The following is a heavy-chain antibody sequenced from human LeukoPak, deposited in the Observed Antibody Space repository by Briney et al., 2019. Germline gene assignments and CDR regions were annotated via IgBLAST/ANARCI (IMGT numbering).Heavy chain of an antibody. D-gene: IGHD2-2*01. CDR2: IRYDGSNK. V-gene: IGHV3-30*02. J-gene: IGHJ6*03. CDR1: GFTFSSYG. Sequence: GGSLRLSCAASGFTFSSYGMHWVRQAPGKGLEWVAFIRYDGSNKYYADSVKGRFTISRDNSKNTLYLQMNSLRAEDTAVYYCAKSELVVPDYYYYYYMDVWGKGTTVTISS. CDR3: AKSELVVPDYYYYYYMDV.